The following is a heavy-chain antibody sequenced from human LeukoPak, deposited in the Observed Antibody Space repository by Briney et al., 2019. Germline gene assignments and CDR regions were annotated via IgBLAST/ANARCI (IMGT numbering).Heavy chain of an antibody. Sequence: SGTLSLTCAVSGGSISSSNWWSWVRQPPGKGLEWIGEIYHSGSTNYNPSLKSRVTISVDTSKNQFSLRLRSVTAADTAVYYCARGQARLAWFDPWGQGTLVTVSS. CDR2: IYHSGST. CDR3: ARGQARLAWFDP. D-gene: IGHD6-19*01. V-gene: IGHV4-4*02. CDR1: GGSISSSNW. J-gene: IGHJ5*02.